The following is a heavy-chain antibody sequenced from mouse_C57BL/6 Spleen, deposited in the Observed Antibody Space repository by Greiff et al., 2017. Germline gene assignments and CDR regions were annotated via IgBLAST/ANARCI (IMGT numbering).Heavy chain of an antibody. J-gene: IGHJ1*03. Sequence: VQLQQSGAELARPGASVKLSCKASGYTFTSYGISWVKQRTGQGLEWIGEIYPRSGNTYYNEKFKGKATLTADKSSSTAYMELRSLTSEDSAVYFCAREGFYDYSWYFDVWGTGTTVTVSS. CDR1: GYTFTSYG. V-gene: IGHV1-81*01. D-gene: IGHD2-4*01. CDR2: IYPRSGNT. CDR3: AREGFYDYSWYFDV.